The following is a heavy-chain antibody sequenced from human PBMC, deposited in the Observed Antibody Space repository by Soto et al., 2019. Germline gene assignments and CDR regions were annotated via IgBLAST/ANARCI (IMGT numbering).Heavy chain of an antibody. Sequence: VGSLRLSCAASGFTLSDYSMNWVRQAPGKGLEWIASISRGSTHINYSDSVKGRFTISRDNGNNSLSLLMSSLGAEDTAVYYCTRDVRLFDFWGPGTLVTVSS. CDR2: ISRGSTHI. V-gene: IGHV3-21*01. CDR1: GFTLSDYS. CDR3: TRDVRLFDF. J-gene: IGHJ4*02.